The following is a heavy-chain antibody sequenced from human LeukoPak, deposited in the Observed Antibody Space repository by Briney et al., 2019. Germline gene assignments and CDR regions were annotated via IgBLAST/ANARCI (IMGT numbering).Heavy chain of an antibody. CDR2: INHSGST. CDR3: ARGGSRSWDYNYYYYMDV. J-gene: IGHJ6*03. V-gene: IGHV4-34*01. D-gene: IGHD2-15*01. Sequence: PSETLSLTCAVYGESFSDYYWSWIRQPPGKGLEWIGEINHSGSTNYNPSLKSRVTMSVDTSKNQFSLKVNSVTAADTAVYYCARGGSRSWDYNYYYYMDVWGKGTTVTVSS. CDR1: GESFSDYY.